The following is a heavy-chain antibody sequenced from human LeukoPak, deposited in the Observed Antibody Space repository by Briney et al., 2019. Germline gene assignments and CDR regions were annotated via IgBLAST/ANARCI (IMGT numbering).Heavy chain of an antibody. J-gene: IGHJ4*02. CDR2: IRSNANSYST. Sequence: PGGSLNLSCVVSGFTFSGSAIHWVREASGRGVEWVGRIRSNANSYSTAYAASVKGRFTISRDDSKNTAYLQMNSLKIEDTAVYYCISRRDCTSTSCYVASDFVYWGEGTLVTVSS. CDR1: GFTFSGSA. CDR3: ISRRDCTSTSCYVASDFVY. V-gene: IGHV3-73*01. D-gene: IGHD2-2*01.